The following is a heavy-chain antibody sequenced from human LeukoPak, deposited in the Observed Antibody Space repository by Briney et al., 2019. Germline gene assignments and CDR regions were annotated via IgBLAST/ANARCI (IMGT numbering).Heavy chain of an antibody. CDR1: EFTFSNYN. D-gene: IGHD6-13*01. Sequence: GGSLRLSCAASEFTFSNYNMNWVRQAPGKGLEWVSSISSSSSYIYYTDSVEGRFTISRDNAKNSLYLQMNSLRAEDTAVYYCASTSSGWFGKDYWGQGTLVTVSS. V-gene: IGHV3-21*01. CDR2: ISSSSSYI. CDR3: ASTSSGWFGKDY. J-gene: IGHJ4*02.